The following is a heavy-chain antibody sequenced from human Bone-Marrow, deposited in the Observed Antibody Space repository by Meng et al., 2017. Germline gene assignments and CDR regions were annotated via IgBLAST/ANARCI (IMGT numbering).Heavy chain of an antibody. J-gene: IGHJ4*02. V-gene: IGHV1-69*01. D-gene: IGHD2-8*01. CDR3: AREWSAPYFDY. Sequence: QVPLVESGAEVKKPGSSVKVSCKGSGGTFRSYAISWVRQAPGQGLEWMGGIIPIFGTANYAQKFQGRVTITADESTSTAYMELSSLRSDDTAVYYCAREWSAPYFDYWGQGTLVTVSS. CDR1: GGTFRSYA. CDR2: IIPIFGTA.